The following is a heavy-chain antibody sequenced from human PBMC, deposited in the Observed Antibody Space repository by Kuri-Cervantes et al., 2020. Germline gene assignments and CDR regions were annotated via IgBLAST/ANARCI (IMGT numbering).Heavy chain of an antibody. Sequence: GGSLRLSCAASGFTFSSYAMHWVRQAPGKGLEWVAVISYDGSNKYYADSVKGRFTISRDNAKNSLYLQMNSLRAEDTAVYYCARDYKWLRLDDEYYYGMDVWGQGTTVTVSS. CDR3: ARDYKWLRLDDEYYYGMDV. CDR1: GFTFSSYA. D-gene: IGHD5-12*01. J-gene: IGHJ6*02. V-gene: IGHV3-30-3*01. CDR2: ISYDGSNK.